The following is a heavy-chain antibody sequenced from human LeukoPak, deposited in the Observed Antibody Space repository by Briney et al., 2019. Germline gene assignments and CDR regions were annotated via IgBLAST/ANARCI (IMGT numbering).Heavy chain of an antibody. V-gene: IGHV4-39*01. CDR1: GGSISSSSYY. CDR2: IYYSGST. CDR3: ARQRGSSWDYYYYYYMDV. Sequence: SETLSLTCTVSGGSISSSSYYWGWIRQPPGKGLEWIGSIYYSGSTYYNPSVKSRVTISVDTSKDQFSLKLSSVTAADTAVYYCARQRGSSWDYYYYYYMDVWGKGTTVTVSS. D-gene: IGHD6-6*01. J-gene: IGHJ6*03.